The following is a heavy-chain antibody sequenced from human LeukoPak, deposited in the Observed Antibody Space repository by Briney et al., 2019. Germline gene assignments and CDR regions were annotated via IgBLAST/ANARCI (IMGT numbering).Heavy chain of an antibody. CDR2: IYSGGST. V-gene: IGHV3-66*01. CDR1: GFIFSSYW. D-gene: IGHD3-22*01. CDR3: ARKHYYDSSGFFPPMDY. Sequence: GGSLRLSCAGSGFIFSSYWMHWVRQAPGKGLGWVLVIYSGGSTFYAASVKGRFTISRDNSKNTLYLQMNSLRAEDTAVYYCARKHYYDSSGFFPPMDYWGQGTLVTVSS. J-gene: IGHJ4*02.